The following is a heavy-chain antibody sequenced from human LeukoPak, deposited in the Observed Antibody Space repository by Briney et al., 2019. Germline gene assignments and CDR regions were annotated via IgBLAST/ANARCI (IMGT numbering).Heavy chain of an antibody. Sequence: PGGSLRLSCAASGFTVSSNYMSWVRQAPGKGLEWASVIYIGGNTYYADSVKGRFTLSRDTPKNTLYLQMNSLSPEDTAVYYCARDPRTLTNDQMLSLTPDFWGQGTLVTVSS. CDR3: ARDPRTLTNDQMLSLTPDF. D-gene: IGHD2-2*01. CDR2: IYIGGNT. J-gene: IGHJ4*02. CDR1: GFTVSSNY. V-gene: IGHV3-53*01.